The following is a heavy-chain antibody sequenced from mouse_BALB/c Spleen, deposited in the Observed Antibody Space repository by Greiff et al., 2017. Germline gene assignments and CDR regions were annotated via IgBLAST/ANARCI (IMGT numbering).Heavy chain of an antibody. V-gene: IGHV14-4*02. D-gene: IGHD1-1*01. CDR1: GFNIKDYY. CDR3: NAGGSSLFDY. Sequence: EVQLVESGAELVRSGASVKLSCTASGFNIKDYYMHWVKQRPEQGLEWIGWIDPENGDTEYAPKFQGKATMTADTSSNTAYLQLSSLTSEDTAVYYCNAGGSSLFDYWGQGTTLTVSS. CDR2: IDPENGDT. J-gene: IGHJ2*01.